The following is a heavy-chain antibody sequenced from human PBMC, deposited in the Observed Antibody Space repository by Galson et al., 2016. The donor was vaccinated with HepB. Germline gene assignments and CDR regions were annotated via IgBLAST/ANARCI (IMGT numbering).Heavy chain of an antibody. CDR3: ARDVQYRFDS. V-gene: IGHV1-18*01. Sequence: SVKVSCKASGYTFTTYGISWVRQAPGQGLEWMGWISTYSGNTKHAQKFQGGLTLTTDSSTTTAYMELRSLRFDDTALYYCARDVQYRFDSWGQGTLVTVSS. CDR2: ISTYSGNT. CDR1: GYTFTTYG. D-gene: IGHD2/OR15-2a*01. J-gene: IGHJ4*02.